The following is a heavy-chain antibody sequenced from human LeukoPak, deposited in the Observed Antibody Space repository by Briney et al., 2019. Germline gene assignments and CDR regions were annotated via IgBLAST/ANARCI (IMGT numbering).Heavy chain of an antibody. CDR2: IDWDDDK. D-gene: IGHD3-16*01. V-gene: IGHV2-70*17. CDR3: ARFHRYLGVSLDY. CDR1: GFSLSTSGMC. Sequence: SGPTLVNPTQTLTLTCTFSGFSLSTSGMCVSWIRQPPGKALEWLARIDWDDDKFYSTSLKTRLTISKDTSKNQVVLTMTNMDPVDTAIYYCARFHRYLGVSLDYWAQGTLVTVSS. J-gene: IGHJ4*02.